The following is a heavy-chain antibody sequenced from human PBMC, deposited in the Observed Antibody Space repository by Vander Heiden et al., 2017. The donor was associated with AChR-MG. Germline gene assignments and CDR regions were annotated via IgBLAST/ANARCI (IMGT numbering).Heavy chain of an antibody. V-gene: IGHV3-23*01. CDR1: GFTFSSYA. CDR2: ISGSGGNT. Sequence: EVQLLESGGGLVQPGGSLRLSCAASGFTFSSYAMSWVRQAPGKGLEWVSTISGSGGNTYYADSVKGRFTISRDNSKNTLYLQMNSLRAEDTAVYYCTKEWYYDSSGSHYPHFDYWGQGTLVTVSS. J-gene: IGHJ4*02. D-gene: IGHD3-22*01. CDR3: TKEWYYDSSGSHYPHFDY.